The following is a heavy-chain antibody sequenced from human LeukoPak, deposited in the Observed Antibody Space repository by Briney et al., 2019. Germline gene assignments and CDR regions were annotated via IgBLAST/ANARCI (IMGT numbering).Heavy chain of an antibody. CDR3: ARNAYYYDSSVDYFDY. Sequence: PSETLSLTCTVSGGSISSSSYYWGWIRQPPGKGLEWIGSIYYSGSTYYNPSLKSRVTISLDTSKNQFSLKLSSVTAADTAVYYCARNAYYYDSSVDYFDYWGQGTLVTVSS. CDR1: GGSISSSSYY. D-gene: IGHD3-22*01. CDR2: IYYSGST. V-gene: IGHV4-39*01. J-gene: IGHJ4*02.